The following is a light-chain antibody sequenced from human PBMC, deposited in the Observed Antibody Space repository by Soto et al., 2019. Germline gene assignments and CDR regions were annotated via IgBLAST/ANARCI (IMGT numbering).Light chain of an antibody. CDR3: QQYNNWPFS. J-gene: IGKJ5*01. V-gene: IGKV4-1*01. CDR1: QSVLYSSNNKNY. Sequence: DIVMTQYPDSLTVSLGERATINCKSSQSVLYSSNNKNYLAWYQQKAGQPPKLLIYWASTRESGVPDRFSGTGSETDFTLTISGLQSEDSAVYFCQQYNNWPFSFGQGTRLEIK. CDR2: WAS.